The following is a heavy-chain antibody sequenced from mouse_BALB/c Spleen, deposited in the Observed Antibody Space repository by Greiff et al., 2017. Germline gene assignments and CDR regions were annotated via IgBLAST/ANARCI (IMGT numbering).Heavy chain of an antibody. Sequence: EVQGVESGAELVKPGASVKLSCTASGFNIKDTYMHWVKQRPEQGLEWIGRIDPANGNTKYDPKFQGKATITADTSSNTAYLQLSSLTSEDTAVYYCARGGYHFPYAMDYWGQGTSVTVSS. V-gene: IGHV14-3*02. D-gene: IGHD2-2*01. J-gene: IGHJ4*01. CDR2: IDPANGNT. CDR1: GFNIKDTY. CDR3: ARGGYHFPYAMDY.